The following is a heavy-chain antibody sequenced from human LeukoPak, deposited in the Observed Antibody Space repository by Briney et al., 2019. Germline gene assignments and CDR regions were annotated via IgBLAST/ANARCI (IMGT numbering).Heavy chain of an antibody. CDR2: IYHSGST. Sequence: SETLSLTCAVSGYSISSGYYGGWIRQPPGKGLEWVGSIYHSGSTYYNPSLKSRVTISVDASKNQFSLKLSSVTAADTAVYYCARHLKIRPYSSGWYGWFDPWGQGTLVTVSS. CDR1: GYSISSGYY. D-gene: IGHD6-19*01. J-gene: IGHJ5*02. CDR3: ARHLKIRPYSSGWYGWFDP. V-gene: IGHV4-38-2*01.